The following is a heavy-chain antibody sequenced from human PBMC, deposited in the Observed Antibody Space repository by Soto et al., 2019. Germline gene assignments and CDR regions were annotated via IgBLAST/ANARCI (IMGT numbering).Heavy chain of an antibody. CDR3: ATSAKFDHLYYYYCYMNV. J-gene: IGHJ6*03. D-gene: IGHD3-9*01. V-gene: IGHV3-64*07. CDR1: GFTFSDYA. CDR2: ISNSGGSP. Sequence: EVQLMESGGGLVHPGDSLRLSCAAAGFTFSDYAMHWVRQAPGKGLEYVSAISNSGGSPYYADSVKGRFTVSRDNSKNTQYLQMDGLRVEDTAVYYCATSAKFDHLYYYYCYMNVWGVGTTVTVSS.